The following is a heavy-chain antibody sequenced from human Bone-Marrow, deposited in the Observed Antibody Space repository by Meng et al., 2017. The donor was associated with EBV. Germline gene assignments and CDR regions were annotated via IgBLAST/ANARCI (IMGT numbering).Heavy chain of an antibody. CDR2: ISSNSIDI. CDR3: ARDRTSNRFDY. Sequence: EVQLEESGXXLAKPGVSLRLSCAASGFTLRSYSMNWVRLAPGKGLEWVSSISSNSIDIYYADLVKGRFTISKDNAKNSLFLQMNSLRAEDTAVYYCARDRTSNRFDYWGQGTLVTVSS. CDR1: GFTLRSYS. V-gene: IGHV3-21*01. J-gene: IGHJ4*02. D-gene: IGHD2-8*01.